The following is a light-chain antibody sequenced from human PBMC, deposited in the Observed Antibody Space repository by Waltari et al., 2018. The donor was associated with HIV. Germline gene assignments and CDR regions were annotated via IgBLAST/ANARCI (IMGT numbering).Light chain of an antibody. V-gene: IGLV2-14*01. CDR1: SSDIGSYNY. J-gene: IGLJ2*01. CDR3: SSFTTSNTLL. CDR2: EVN. Sequence: QSALTQPASVSGSPGQSITVPCPGTSSDIGSYNYVSWYQQTPGTAPKLVIYEVNNRPSGISNRFSGSKSGTTASLTISRLQTEDEAHYYCSSFTTSNTLLFGGGTKVTVL.